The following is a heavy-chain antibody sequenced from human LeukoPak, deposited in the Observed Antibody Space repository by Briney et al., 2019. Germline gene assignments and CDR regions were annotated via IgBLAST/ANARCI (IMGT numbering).Heavy chain of an antibody. CDR1: GFTFSNAW. CDR3: TTQYYDYVWGSCRTFDY. V-gene: IGHV3-15*01. CDR2: IKSKTDGGTT. D-gene: IGHD3-16*02. Sequence: AGGSLRLSCAASGFTFSNAWMSWVRQAPGKGLEWVGRIKSKTDGGTTDYAAPVKGRFTISRDDSKNTLYLQMNSLKTEDTAVYYCTTQYYDYVWGSCRTFDYWGQGTLVTVSS. J-gene: IGHJ4*02.